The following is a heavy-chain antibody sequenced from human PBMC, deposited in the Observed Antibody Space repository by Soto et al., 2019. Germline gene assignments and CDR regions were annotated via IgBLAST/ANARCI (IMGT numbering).Heavy chain of an antibody. D-gene: IGHD3-22*01. V-gene: IGHV4-34*01. CDR1: GGSFSGYY. CDR3: ARCDSSGYWFDP. J-gene: IGHJ5*02. Sequence: SETLSLTCAVYGGSFSGYYWSWIRQPPGKGLEWIGEINHSGSTNYNPSLKSRVTISVDTSKNQFSLKLSSVTAADAAVYYCARCDSSGYWFDPWGQGTLVTVSS. CDR2: INHSGST.